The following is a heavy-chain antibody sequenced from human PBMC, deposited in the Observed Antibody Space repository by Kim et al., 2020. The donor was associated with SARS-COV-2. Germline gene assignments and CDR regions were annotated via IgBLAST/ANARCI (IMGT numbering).Heavy chain of an antibody. D-gene: IGHD3-3*01. Sequence: ASVKVSCKASGYTFTSYYMHWVRQAPGQGLEWMGIINPSGGSTSYAQKFQGRVTMTRDTSTSTVYMELSSLRSEDTAVYYCARDQPYYDFWSGPPGYGMDVWGQGTPVTVSS. V-gene: IGHV1-46*01. CDR3: ARDQPYYDFWSGPPGYGMDV. CDR2: INPSGGST. J-gene: IGHJ6*02. CDR1: GYTFTSYY.